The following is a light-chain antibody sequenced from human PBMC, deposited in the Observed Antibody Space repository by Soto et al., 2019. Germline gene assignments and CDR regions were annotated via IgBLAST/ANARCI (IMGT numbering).Light chain of an antibody. CDR3: SSYTTSSTHWV. CDR1: SSDVGGYNY. J-gene: IGLJ3*02. V-gene: IGLV2-14*01. CDR2: EVS. Sequence: QSALSQPASVSGYPGQSITISCTGTSSDVGGYNYVSWYQQHPGKAPKLMIYEVSNRPSGVSNRFSGSKSGNTASLTISGLQAEDEADYYCSSYTTSSTHWVFGGRTKLTVL.